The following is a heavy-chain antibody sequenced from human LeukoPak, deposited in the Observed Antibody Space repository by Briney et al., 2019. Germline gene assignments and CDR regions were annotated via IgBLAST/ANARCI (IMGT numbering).Heavy chain of an antibody. CDR1: GFTFSDYY. Sequence: GGSLRLSCAASGFTFSDYYMSWIRQAPGKGLEWVSYISSSSSYTNYADSVKGRFTISRDNAKNSLYLQMNSLRAEDTAVYYCARSWLSQAGSEYFQHWGQGTLVTVSS. V-gene: IGHV3-11*06. J-gene: IGHJ1*01. CDR3: ARSWLSQAGSEYFQH. CDR2: ISSSSSYT. D-gene: IGHD3-22*01.